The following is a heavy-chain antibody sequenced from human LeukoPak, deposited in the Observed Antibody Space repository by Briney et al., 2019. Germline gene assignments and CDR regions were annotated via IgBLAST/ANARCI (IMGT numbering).Heavy chain of an antibody. CDR3: AREGGSGSWLRPQTHFDD. CDR1: VYTLTELS. D-gene: IGHD6-13*01. V-gene: IGHV1-18*01. J-gene: IGHJ4*02. CDR2: ISGNNGNT. Sequence: ASVTVSRKVSVYTLTELSMHWVRQAPGKRLEWVGGISGNNGNTNYIEKFQGRVTMTTDTSTSTAYMESRSLRFDDTAIYYCAREGGSGSWLRPQTHFDDWGQGTLVTVSS.